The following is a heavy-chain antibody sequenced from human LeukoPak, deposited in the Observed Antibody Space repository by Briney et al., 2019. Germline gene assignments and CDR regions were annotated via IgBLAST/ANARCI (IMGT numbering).Heavy chain of an antibody. Sequence: SQTLSLTCTVSGGSISSYYWSWIRQPPGKGLEWIGYIYYSGSTNYNPSLKSRVTISVDMSKNQFSLKLSSVTAADTAVYFCARDSQYCSGGSCYSGWFDPWGQGTLVTVSS. V-gene: IGHV4-59*01. J-gene: IGHJ5*02. D-gene: IGHD2-15*01. CDR3: ARDSQYCSGGSCYSGWFDP. CDR2: IYYSGST. CDR1: GGSISSYY.